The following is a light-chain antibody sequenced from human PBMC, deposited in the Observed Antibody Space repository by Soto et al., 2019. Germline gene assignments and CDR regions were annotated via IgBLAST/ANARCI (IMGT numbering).Light chain of an antibody. CDR1: KYDIGAYNF. V-gene: IGLV2-14*01. Sequence: QSALTQPASVSGSAGQSITISCTGTKYDIGAYNFVSWYQQHPGKAPKLMIYEVSNRPSGVSNRFSGSKSGSTASLTISGLQTEDEADYHCSSYSSSSIPYVFGTGTKVTVL. CDR2: EVS. CDR3: SSYSSSSIPYV. J-gene: IGLJ1*01.